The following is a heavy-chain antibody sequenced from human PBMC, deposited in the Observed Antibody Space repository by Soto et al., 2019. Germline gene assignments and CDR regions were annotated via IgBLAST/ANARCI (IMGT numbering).Heavy chain of an antibody. J-gene: IGHJ3*02. V-gene: IGHV3-21*01. CDR2: ISSSSSYI. Sequence: GGSLRLSCAASGFTFSSYSMNWVRQAPGKGLEWVSSISSSSSYIYYADSVKGRFTISRDNAKNSLYLQMNSLRAEDTAVYYCAMGGIVVVPDAFAIWGQGTMVTVSS. CDR1: GFTFSSYS. D-gene: IGHD2-2*01. CDR3: AMGGIVVVPDAFAI.